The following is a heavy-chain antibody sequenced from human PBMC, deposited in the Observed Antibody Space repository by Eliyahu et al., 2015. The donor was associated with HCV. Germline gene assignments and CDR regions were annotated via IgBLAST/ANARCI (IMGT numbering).Heavy chain of an antibody. D-gene: IGHD3-10*01. Sequence: QVQLVQSGSELKKPGASVKVSCKASGYTFTSYAMNWVRQAPGQGLEWMGWINTNTGNPTYAQGFTGRFVFSLDTSVSTAYLQISSLKAEDTAVYYCARYGSGRVSYGSGSYYLDYWGQGTLVTVSS. CDR1: GYTFTSYA. CDR3: ARYGSGRVSYGSGSYYLDY. V-gene: IGHV7-4-1*02. CDR2: INTNTGNP. J-gene: IGHJ4*02.